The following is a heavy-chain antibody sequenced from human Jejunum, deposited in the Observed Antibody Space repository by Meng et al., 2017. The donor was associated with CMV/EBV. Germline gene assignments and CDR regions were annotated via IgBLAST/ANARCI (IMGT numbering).Heavy chain of an antibody. V-gene: IGHV1-18*01. J-gene: IGHJ3*01. CDR1: VYTFRTYG. CDR3: ARKWDDAFDV. CDR2: ISGYNGYT. Sequence: SCKPSVYTFRTYGVTWVRQAPGQGLEWLGWISGYNGYTFYAQNVQGRVTITTDTTTTTTYMELRSLRSDDTAIYYCARKWDDAFDVWGQGTMVTVSS. D-gene: IGHD1-26*01.